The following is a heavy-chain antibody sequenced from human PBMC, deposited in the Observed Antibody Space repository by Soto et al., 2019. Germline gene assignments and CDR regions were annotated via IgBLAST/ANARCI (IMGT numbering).Heavy chain of an antibody. D-gene: IGHD6-19*01. CDR2: MNPNSGNT. CDR3: ARERGASSPFDY. J-gene: IGHJ4*02. V-gene: IGHV1-8*01. Sequence: QVQLVQSGAEVKKPGASVKVSCKASGYTFTSYDINWVRQATGQGLEWMGWMNPNSGNTGYAQKFQGRVTMTRNTSIRKAYKGLSSLRSEDTGGYFCARERGASSPFDYWGQGTLVTVSS. CDR1: GYTFTSYD.